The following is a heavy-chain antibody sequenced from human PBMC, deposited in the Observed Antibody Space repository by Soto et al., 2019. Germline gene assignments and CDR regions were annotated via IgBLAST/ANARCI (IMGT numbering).Heavy chain of an antibody. J-gene: IGHJ6*04. CDR3: ARHNYYVSWTLYSDSYDLMYF. D-gene: IGHD3-10*01. CDR1: GGFTRSSSYH. Sequence: XRSHPSTVSGGFTRSSSYHWGWIRQHTGKGLEGIGSIYYSGSTYYNPSLKSRGTISVDTSKNQFSLKLSSVTAADTAVYYCARHNYYVSWTLYSDSYDLMYFRGKGTTVPVSA. V-gene: IGHV4-39*01. CDR2: IYYSGST.